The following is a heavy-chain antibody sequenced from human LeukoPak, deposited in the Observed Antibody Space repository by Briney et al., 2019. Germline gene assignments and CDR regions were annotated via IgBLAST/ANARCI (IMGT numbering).Heavy chain of an antibody. CDR2: IVVGSGNT. V-gene: IGHV1-58*02. D-gene: IGHD3-10*01. CDR1: GFTFTSSA. J-gene: IGHJ4*02. CDR3: AADGSGTPELLDY. Sequence: SVKVSCKASGFTFTSSAMQWVRHARGQRLEWIGWIVVGSGNTNYAQKFQERVTITRDMSTSTAYMELSSLRSEDTAVYYCAADGSGTPELLDYWGQGTLVTVSS.